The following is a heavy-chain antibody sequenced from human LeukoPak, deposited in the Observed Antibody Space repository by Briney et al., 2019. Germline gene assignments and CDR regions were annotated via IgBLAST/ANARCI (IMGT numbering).Heavy chain of an antibody. CDR3: ARDLDYSTGFDY. CDR1: GFTFSSSTFGSDT. D-gene: IGHD4-11*01. Sequence: GGSLRLSCATSGFTFSSSTFGSDTMNWVRQAPGKGLEWVSSISSTGTYIYYTDSVKGRFTISRDIANSLLYLQMNSLRADDTAVYYCARDLDYSTGFDYWGQGTLVTVPS. CDR2: ISSTGTYI. V-gene: IGHV3-21*01. J-gene: IGHJ4*02.